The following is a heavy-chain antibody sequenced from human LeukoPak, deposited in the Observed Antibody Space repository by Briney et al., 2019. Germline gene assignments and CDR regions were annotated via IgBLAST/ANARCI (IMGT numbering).Heavy chain of an antibody. CDR1: GGSVSSGLHY. CDR2: IYYRGST. D-gene: IGHD2-2*01. CDR3: ARDSHFCSGISCDLSWFDP. J-gene: IGHJ5*02. Sequence: SETLSLTCTVSGGSVSSGLHYWNWIRQPPGKGLEWIGYIYYRGSTHYNPSLKSRVTMSVDTSKHQFSLKLRSVTAADTAVYYCARDSHFCSGISCDLSWFDPWGQGTLVTVSS. V-gene: IGHV4-61*01.